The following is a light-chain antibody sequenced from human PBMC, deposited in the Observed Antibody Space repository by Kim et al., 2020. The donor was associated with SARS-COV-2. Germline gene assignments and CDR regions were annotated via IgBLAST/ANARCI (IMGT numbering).Light chain of an antibody. CDR2: GTS. V-gene: IGLV7-43*01. J-gene: IGLJ3*02. CDR3: VLYYGGAWV. CDR1: TGAVTSAYY. Sequence: QAVLTQEPSLTVSPGGTVTLTCASNTGAVTSAYYPSCFQQKPGQAPRALIYGTSNKQSWTPARFSGSLLGGKAALTLSDVQPEDEAEYYCVLYYGGAWVFGGGTQLTVL.